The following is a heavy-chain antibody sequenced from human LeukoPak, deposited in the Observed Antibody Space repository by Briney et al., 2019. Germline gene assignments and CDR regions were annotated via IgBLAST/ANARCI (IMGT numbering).Heavy chain of an antibody. D-gene: IGHD2-2*01. CDR3: ARSTYCSSSSCYDWFDP. CDR1: GFTFSSYG. Sequence: PGGSLRLSCAASGFTFSSYGMHWVRQAPGKGLEWVAFIRYDGSNKYYADSVKGRFTISRDNSKNTLYLQMTSLRAEDTAVYYCARSTYCSSSSCYDWFDPWGQGTLVTVSS. V-gene: IGHV3-30*02. J-gene: IGHJ5*02. CDR2: IRYDGSNK.